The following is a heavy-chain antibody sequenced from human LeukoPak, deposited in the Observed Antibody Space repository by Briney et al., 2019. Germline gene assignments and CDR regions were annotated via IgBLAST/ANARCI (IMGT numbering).Heavy chain of an antibody. V-gene: IGHV3-7*01. J-gene: IGHJ4*02. CDR3: FAGESYSSGWYGGFDY. D-gene: IGHD6-19*01. CDR2: IKQDGSEK. Sequence: GGSLRLSCAASGFTFSSYWMSWVRQAPGKGLERVANIKQDGSEKYYVDSVKGRFTISRDNAKNSLYLQMNSLRAEDTAVYYCFAGESYSSGWYGGFDYWGQGTLVTVSS. CDR1: GFTFSSYW.